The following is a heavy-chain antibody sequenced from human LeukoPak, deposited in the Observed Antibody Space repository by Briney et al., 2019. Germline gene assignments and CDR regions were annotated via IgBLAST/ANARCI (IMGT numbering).Heavy chain of an antibody. Sequence: GGSLRLTCAASGFTFSSYSMNWVRQAPGKGLEWVSSISSSSSYIYYADSVKGRFTISRDNAKNSLYLQMNSLRAEDTAVYYCATASVTAYDYWGQGTLVTVSS. J-gene: IGHJ4*02. CDR3: ATASVTAYDY. CDR1: GFTFSSYS. V-gene: IGHV3-21*04. CDR2: ISSSSSYI. D-gene: IGHD2-21*02.